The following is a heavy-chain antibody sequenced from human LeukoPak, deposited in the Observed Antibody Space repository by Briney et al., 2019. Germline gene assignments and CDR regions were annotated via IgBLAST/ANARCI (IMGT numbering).Heavy chain of an antibody. CDR2: TYPGDSDT. CDR3: ARLYYYDSSGYYLSAFDI. D-gene: IGHD3-22*01. CDR1: GYSFTSYW. Sequence: GESLKISCKGSGYSFTSYWIGWVRQMPGRGLERMGITYPGDSDTRYSPSFQGQVTISADKSISTAYLQWSSLKASDTAMYYCARLYYYDSSGYYLSAFDIWGQGTMVTVSS. V-gene: IGHV5-51*01. J-gene: IGHJ3*02.